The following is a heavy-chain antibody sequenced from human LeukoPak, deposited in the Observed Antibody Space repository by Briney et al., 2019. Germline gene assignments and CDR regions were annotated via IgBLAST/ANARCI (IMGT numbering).Heavy chain of an antibody. CDR3: VRGTPTPGMDY. Sequence: ASVRVSCTASGYPFSAHFLNCVRQAPGQGLEWMGNIDTTTGNPRYAQDFTGRFVFSLDTSVSTAYLQITSLKADDTAAYYCVRGTPTPGMDYWGQGTQVTVSS. CDR1: GYPFSAHF. J-gene: IGHJ4*02. D-gene: IGHD3-10*01. V-gene: IGHV7-4-1*02. CDR2: IDTTTGNP.